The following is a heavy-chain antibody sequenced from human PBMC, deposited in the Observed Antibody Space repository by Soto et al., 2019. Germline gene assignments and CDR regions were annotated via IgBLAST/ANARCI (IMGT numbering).Heavy chain of an antibody. CDR2: VYTSAEGGAT. V-gene: IGHV3-15*07. CDR3: TTGSVEGF. J-gene: IGHJ6*02. Sequence: EVQLVDSGGGLVKPGGSLRLSCAASGFSVTNAWMNWVRQAPGKGLEWVGRVYTSAEGGATNYAAPVKDRFTISRDDSKNTVYLQMNSLMTEDTAVYYCTTGSVEGFWVQGTTVTVSS. CDR1: GFSVTNAW. D-gene: IGHD2-15*01.